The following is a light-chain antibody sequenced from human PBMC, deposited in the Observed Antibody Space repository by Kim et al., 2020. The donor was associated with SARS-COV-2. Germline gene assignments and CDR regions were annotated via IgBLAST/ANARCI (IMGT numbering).Light chain of an antibody. V-gene: IGLV3-21*04. CDR3: QVWDSSSDVV. J-gene: IGLJ2*01. CDR1: NSGSKS. Sequence: VAPGKTARITCGGNNSGSKSVLWYQQKPGQAPVLVIYYDSDRPSGIPERFSGSNSGNTATLTISRVEAGDEADYYCQVWDSSSDVVFGGGTQLTVL. CDR2: YDS.